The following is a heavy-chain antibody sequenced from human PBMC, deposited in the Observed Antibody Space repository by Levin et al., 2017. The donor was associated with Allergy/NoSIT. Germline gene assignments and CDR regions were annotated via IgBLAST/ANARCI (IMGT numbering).Heavy chain of an antibody. Sequence: GASVKVSCAASGLTFSSYSMTWVRQAPGKGLEWVSSISSSSSYLHYADSVKGRFTISRDNAKNSLYLQMNSLRAEDTAVYYCATNKVLYPMTHYKYWGQGTLVTVSS. CDR1: GLTFSSYS. CDR3: ATNKVLYPMTHYKY. CDR2: ISSSSSYL. J-gene: IGHJ4*02. V-gene: IGHV3-21*01. D-gene: IGHD4/OR15-4a*01.